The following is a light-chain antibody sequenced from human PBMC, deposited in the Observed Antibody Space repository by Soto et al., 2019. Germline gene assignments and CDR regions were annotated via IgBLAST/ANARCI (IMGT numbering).Light chain of an antibody. V-gene: IGKV1-5*01. CDR2: DAS. CDR1: QSISSW. J-gene: IGKJ1*01. CDR3: QQYNSYSFT. Sequence: DIQMTQSPSTLSASVGDRVTITCRASQSISSWLAWYQQKPGKPPKLLIYDASSLETGVPARFSGSGSGTEFTLTISSLQPDDFAIYYCQQYNSYSFTFGQGTKVEIK.